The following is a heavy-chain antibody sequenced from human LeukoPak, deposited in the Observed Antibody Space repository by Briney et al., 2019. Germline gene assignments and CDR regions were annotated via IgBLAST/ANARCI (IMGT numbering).Heavy chain of an antibody. J-gene: IGHJ4*02. CDR1: GFTFSSCA. D-gene: IGHD6-13*01. CDR2: ISYDGSNK. V-gene: IGHV3-30*04. Sequence: PGRSLRLSCAASGFTFSSCAMHWVRQAPGKGLEWVAVISYDGSNKYYADSVKGRFTISRDNSKNTLYLQMNSLRAEDTAVYYCARDIAAVIDYWGQGTLVTVSS. CDR3: ARDIAAVIDY.